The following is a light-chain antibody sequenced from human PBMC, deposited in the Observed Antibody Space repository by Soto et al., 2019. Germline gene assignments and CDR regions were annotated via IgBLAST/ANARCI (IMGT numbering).Light chain of an antibody. CDR3: QSYDSSLSGCV. Sequence: QSALTQPPSLSGAPGQRVTISCTGSSSNIGAGYDVHWYQQLPGAAPKLLIYSNTNRPSGVPDRFSGSKSGTSASLAITGLQTEDEADYYCQSYDSSLSGCVFGTGTKLTVL. J-gene: IGLJ1*01. V-gene: IGLV1-40*01. CDR2: SNT. CDR1: SSNIGAGYD.